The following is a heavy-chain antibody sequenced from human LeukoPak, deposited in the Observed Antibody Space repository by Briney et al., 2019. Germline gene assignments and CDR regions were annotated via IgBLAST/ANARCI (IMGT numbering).Heavy chain of an antibody. J-gene: IGHJ4*02. D-gene: IGHD6-13*01. CDR2: ILNNGATT. V-gene: IGHV3-23*01. CDR1: GITFSGYT. Sequence: GGSLRLSCAASGITFSGYTMSWVRQAPGKGLEWVSSILNNGATTYYADSVKGRFTISRDNSKNTLYLQMNSLRAEDTAVYYCAKGSSWIFDYWGQGTLVTVSS. CDR3: AKGSSWIFDY.